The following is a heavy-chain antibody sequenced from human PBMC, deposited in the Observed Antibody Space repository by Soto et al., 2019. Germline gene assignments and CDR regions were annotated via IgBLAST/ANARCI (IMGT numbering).Heavy chain of an antibody. CDR3: ARDRGVTRKFDAFDI. CDR1: GGSISSSSYY. D-gene: IGHD3-10*01. Sequence: SETLSLTCTVSGGSISSSSYYWGWIRQPPGKGLEWIGSIYYSGSTYYNPSLKSRVTISVDTSKNQFSLKLSSVTAADTAVYYCARDRGVTRKFDAFDIWGQGTMVTVSS. J-gene: IGHJ3*02. V-gene: IGHV4-39*07. CDR2: IYYSGST.